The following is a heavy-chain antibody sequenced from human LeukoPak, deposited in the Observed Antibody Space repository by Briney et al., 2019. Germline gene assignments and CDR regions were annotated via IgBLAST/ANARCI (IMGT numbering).Heavy chain of an antibody. J-gene: IGHJ3*02. D-gene: IGHD3-3*01. CDR1: GFTFSSYG. V-gene: IGHV3-23*01. Sequence: GGSLRLSCAASGFTFSSYGMSWVRQAPGKGLEWVSAISGSGGSTYYADSVKGRFTISRDNSKNTLYLQMNSLRSDDTAVYYXXXXXXAAIFGVASSAFDIWGQGTMVTVSS. CDR2: ISGSGGST. CDR3: XXXXXAAIFGVASSAFDI.